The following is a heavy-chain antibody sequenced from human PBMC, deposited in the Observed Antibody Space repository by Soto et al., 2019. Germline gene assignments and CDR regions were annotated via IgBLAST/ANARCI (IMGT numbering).Heavy chain of an antibody. CDR1: GFTFISYA. J-gene: IGHJ4*02. V-gene: IGHV3-23*01. Sequence: EVQLLESGGGLVQPGGSLRLSCAASGFTFISYAMSWVRQAPGKGLEWVSAISGSGGSTYYADSVKGRFTISRDNSKNTLYLQMNSLRAEDTAVYYCSKLSYDFWSGYKDYWGQGTLVTVSS. D-gene: IGHD3-3*01. CDR3: SKLSYDFWSGYKDY. CDR2: ISGSGGST.